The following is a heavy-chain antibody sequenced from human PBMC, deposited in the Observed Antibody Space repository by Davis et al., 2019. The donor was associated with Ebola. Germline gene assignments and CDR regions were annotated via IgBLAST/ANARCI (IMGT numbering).Heavy chain of an antibody. CDR2: IRDSGGST. Sequence: PGGSLRPSCVGSGFTFSSYAMSWVRQAPGKGLEWVSGIRDSGGSTYYAESVKGRFTIPRDNSRNTVSLLMISLRAADTATYYCAKSPYIAYGPYDSWGQGTQVTVSS. CDR3: AKSPYIAYGPYDS. D-gene: IGHD3-16*01. J-gene: IGHJ5*02. V-gene: IGHV3-23*01. CDR1: GFTFSSYA.